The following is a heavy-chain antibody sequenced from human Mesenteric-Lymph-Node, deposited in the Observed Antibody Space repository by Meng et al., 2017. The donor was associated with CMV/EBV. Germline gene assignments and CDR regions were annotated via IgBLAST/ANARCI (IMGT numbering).Heavy chain of an antibody. D-gene: IGHD6-6*01. CDR3: AREGRRTYSSSSSSSMLDY. J-gene: IGHJ4*02. CDR2: IIPIFGTA. V-gene: IGHV1-69*05. CDR1: GGTFSSYA. Sequence: SVKVSCKASGGTFSSYAISWVRQAPGQGLEWMGGIIPIFGTANYAQKFQGRVTITTDESTSTAYMELSSLRSEDTAVYYCAREGRRTYSSSSSSSMLDYWGQGTLVTVSS.